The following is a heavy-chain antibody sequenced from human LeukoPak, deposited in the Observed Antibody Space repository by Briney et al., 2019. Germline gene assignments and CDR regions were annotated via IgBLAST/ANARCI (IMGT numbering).Heavy chain of an antibody. D-gene: IGHD3-3*01. Sequence: AAVKVSCKASGDSFTSYCMHGVGQAPGQGLEWMGMITPSDGGTTYAQKFQGSVTMTRDTTTSTVYMKPSTQRSEATAIYFCARDPTVITSSRTTIFGVDKSPHNWFDPSGQRTLVIVSS. J-gene: IGHJ5*02. CDR2: ITPSDGGT. V-gene: IGHV1-46*01. CDR3: ARDPTVITSSRTTIFGVDKSPHNWFDP. CDR1: GDSFTSYC.